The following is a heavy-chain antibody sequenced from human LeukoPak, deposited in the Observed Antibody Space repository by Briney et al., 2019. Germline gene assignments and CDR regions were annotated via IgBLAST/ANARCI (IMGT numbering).Heavy chain of an antibody. CDR2: IYPGDSDT. J-gene: IGHJ4*02. V-gene: IGHV5-51*01. Sequence: GESLKISCKISGYKLTNNWIGWVRQMPGKGLEWMGIIYPGDSDTRYSPSFQGQVTISADKSISTAYLQWSSLKASDTAMYYCARHQDFTMPDYWGQGTLVTVSS. D-gene: IGHD3-10*01. CDR3: ARHQDFTMPDY. CDR1: GYKLTNNW.